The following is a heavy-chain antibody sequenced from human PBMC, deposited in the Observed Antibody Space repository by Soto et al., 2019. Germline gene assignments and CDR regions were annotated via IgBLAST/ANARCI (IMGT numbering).Heavy chain of an antibody. CDR3: ARGIVRDINDAFDI. D-gene: IGHD3-22*01. V-gene: IGHV3-64*02. CDR2: ISSNGGST. CDR1: GFTFSSYA. Sequence: EVQLVESGEGLVQPGGSLRLSCAASGFTFSSYAMHWVRQAPGKGLEYVSAISSNGGSTYYADSVKGRFTISRDNSKNTLYLQMGSLRAEDMAVYYCARGIVRDINDAFDIWGQGTMVTVSS. J-gene: IGHJ3*02.